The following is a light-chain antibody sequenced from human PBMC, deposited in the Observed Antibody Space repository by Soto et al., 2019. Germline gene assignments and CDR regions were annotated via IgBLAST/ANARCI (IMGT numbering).Light chain of an antibody. CDR2: EGT. CDR1: SSDFGSYSV. J-gene: IGLJ3*02. CDR3: HSYARGTLV. Sequence: QSPLTQPASVSGSPGQSITISCTGTSSDFGSYSVVSWYQQHPGKAPKLLIYEGTKRPSGVSRRFSGSESGNTASLTISGLQAEDEADYYCHSYARGTLVFGGGTKLTVL. V-gene: IGLV2-23*01.